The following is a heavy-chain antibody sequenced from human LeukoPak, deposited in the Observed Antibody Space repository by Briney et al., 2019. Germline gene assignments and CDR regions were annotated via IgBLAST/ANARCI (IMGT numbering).Heavy chain of an antibody. CDR1: GYSISNGYF. D-gene: IGHD6-13*01. CDR2: IYYSGST. Sequence: PSETLSLTCSVSGYSISNGYFWGWIRQPPGKGLEWIGYIYYSGSTNYNPSLRSRVIISVDTSKNQFSLKLSSVTAADTAVYYCARHRRIAAGGIRGYDYWGQGTLVTVSS. CDR3: ARHRRIAAGGIRGYDY. V-gene: IGHV4-38-2*02. J-gene: IGHJ4*02.